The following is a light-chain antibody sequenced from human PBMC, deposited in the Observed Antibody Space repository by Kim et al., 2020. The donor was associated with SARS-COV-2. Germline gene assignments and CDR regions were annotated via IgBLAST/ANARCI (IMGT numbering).Light chain of an antibody. V-gene: IGKV1-9*01. Sequence: DIQLTQSPSFLSGAVGDRVTITCRASQGIRNHLAWYQHNPGKAPKLLIYAASTLQSGVPSRFSGSGSGTEFTLTISSLQPEDFATYFCQQYNLYPRTFGQGTKVDIK. CDR1: QGIRNH. J-gene: IGKJ1*01. CDR3: QQYNLYPRT. CDR2: AAS.